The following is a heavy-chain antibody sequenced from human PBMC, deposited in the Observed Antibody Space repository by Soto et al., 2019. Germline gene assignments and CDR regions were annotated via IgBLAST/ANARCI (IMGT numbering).Heavy chain of an antibody. CDR3: AKPLGVRFLEWLLSDDAFDI. CDR1: GFTFSSYA. Sequence: PGGYLRLSCAASGFTFSSYAMSWVRQAPGKGLEWVSAISGSGGSTYYADSVKGRFTISRDNSKNTLYLQMNSLRAEDTAVYYCAKPLGVRFLEWLLSDDAFDIWGQGAMVTVSS. V-gene: IGHV3-23*01. CDR2: ISGSGGST. J-gene: IGHJ3*02. D-gene: IGHD3-3*01.